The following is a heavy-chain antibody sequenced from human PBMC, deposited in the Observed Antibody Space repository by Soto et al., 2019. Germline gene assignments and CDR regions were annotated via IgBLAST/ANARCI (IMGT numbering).Heavy chain of an antibody. CDR3: ASRERVDAFDV. D-gene: IGHD1-26*01. CDR2: IIPISGTI. CDR1: GGTFSTYG. Sequence: QVQLVQSGAEVKKPGSSVKVSCKASGGTFSTYGITWVRQASGQGLEWMGGIIPISGTIKFAQKFQGRLTITPDESTSTGYMELSRLTSEVTAVYYCASRERVDAFDVWGQGTMGTVSS. V-gene: IGHV1-69*01. J-gene: IGHJ3*01.